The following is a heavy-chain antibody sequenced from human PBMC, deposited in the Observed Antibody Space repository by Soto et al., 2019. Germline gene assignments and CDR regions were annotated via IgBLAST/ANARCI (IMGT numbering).Heavy chain of an antibody. V-gene: IGHV4-61*08. D-gene: IGHD3-16*01. CDR2: VYSYSGSN. Sequence: SETLSLTCPVSGGSVSTTGYYWSWIRQPPGKGLEWIGYVYSYSGSNNYNPSLKSRVTISLDTSRNQFSLKLNSVTAADTAVYYCAREGFTYAYFDYWGPGTLVTVSS. CDR3: AREGFTYAYFDY. J-gene: IGHJ4*02. CDR1: GGSVSTTGYY.